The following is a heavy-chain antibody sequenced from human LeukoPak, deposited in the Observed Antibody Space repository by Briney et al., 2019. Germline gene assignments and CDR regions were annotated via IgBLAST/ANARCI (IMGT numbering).Heavy chain of an antibody. CDR1: GFTFSSYG. CDR2: IRYDGSNK. CDR3: ATPLTMVRGGQFDY. J-gene: IGHJ4*02. Sequence: PGGSLRLSCAASGFTFSSYGMHWVRQAPGKGLEWVAFIRYDGSNKYYADSVKGRFTISRDNAKNSLYLQMNSLRAEDTAVYYCATPLTMVRGGQFDYWGQGTLVTVSS. D-gene: IGHD3-10*01. V-gene: IGHV3-30*02.